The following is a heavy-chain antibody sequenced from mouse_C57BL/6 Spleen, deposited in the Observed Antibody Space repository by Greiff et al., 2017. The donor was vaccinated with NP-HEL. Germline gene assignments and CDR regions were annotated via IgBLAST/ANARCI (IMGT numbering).Heavy chain of an antibody. CDR1: GYTFTTYP. J-gene: IGHJ1*03. CDR2: FHPYNDDT. V-gene: IGHV1-47*01. D-gene: IGHD1-1*01. CDR3: ARGGSSCGNFDV. Sequence: VQLQQSGAELVKPGASVKMSCKASGYTFTTYPIEWMKQNPGKSLEWIGNFHPYNDDTKYNEKFKGKATLTVEKSSSTAYLELSRLTSDDSAVYYGARGGSSCGNFDVWGTGTTVTVSS.